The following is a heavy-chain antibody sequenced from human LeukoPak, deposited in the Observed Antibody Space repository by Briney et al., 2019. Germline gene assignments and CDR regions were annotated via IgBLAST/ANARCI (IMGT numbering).Heavy chain of an antibody. CDR1: GYTFTGYY. D-gene: IGHD5-24*01. V-gene: IGHV1-2*06. J-gene: IGHJ4*02. CDR3: ARRASEDGYDY. CDR2: INPNSGGT. Sequence: ASVKVSCTSSGYTFTGYYMHWVRQAPGQGLKWMGRINPNSGGTNYAQKFQGRVTMTRDTSISTAYMELSRLRSDDTAVYYCARRASEDGYDYWGQGTLVTVSS.